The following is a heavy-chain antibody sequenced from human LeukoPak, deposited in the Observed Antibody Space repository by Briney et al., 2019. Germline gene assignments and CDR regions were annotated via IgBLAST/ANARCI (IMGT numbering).Heavy chain of an antibody. D-gene: IGHD3-22*01. CDR2: INHSGST. CDR3: ARGYLAYYDSSGYVPYYFDY. V-gene: IGHV4-34*01. CDR1: GGSFSGYY. Sequence: PSETLSLTCAVYGGSFSGYYWSWIRQPPGKGLEWIGEINHSGSTNYNPSLKSRVTTSVDTSKNQFSLKLSSVTAADTAVYYCARGYLAYYDSSGYVPYYFDYWGQGTLVTVSS. J-gene: IGHJ4*02.